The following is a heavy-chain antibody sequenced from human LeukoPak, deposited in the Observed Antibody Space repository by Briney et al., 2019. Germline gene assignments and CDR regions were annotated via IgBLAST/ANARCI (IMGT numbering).Heavy chain of an antibody. CDR3: AILGVSSWQFDY. J-gene: IGHJ4*02. Sequence: ASVKVSCKASGYTFTSYAMNWVRQAPGQGLEWMGGIIPIFGTANYAQKFQGRVTITADESTSTAYMELSSLRSEDTAVYYCAILGVSSWQFDYWGQGTLVTVSS. D-gene: IGHD6-13*01. CDR1: GYTFTSYA. CDR2: IIPIFGTA. V-gene: IGHV1-69*13.